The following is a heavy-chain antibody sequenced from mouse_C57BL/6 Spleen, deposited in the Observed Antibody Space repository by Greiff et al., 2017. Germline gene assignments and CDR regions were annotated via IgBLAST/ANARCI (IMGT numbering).Heavy chain of an antibody. J-gene: IGHJ2*01. CDR2: IYPSDSET. CDR3: ARDRSCYLYGDY. Sequence: QVQLQQSGAELVRPGSSVKLSCKASGYTFTSYWMDWVKQRPGQGLEWVGNIYPSDSETNYNQKFKDKATLTVDKSSSTAYMQLSSLTSEDSAVYYGARDRSCYLYGDYWGQGTTLTVSS. CDR1: GYTFTSYW. D-gene: IGHD3-2*02. V-gene: IGHV1-61*01.